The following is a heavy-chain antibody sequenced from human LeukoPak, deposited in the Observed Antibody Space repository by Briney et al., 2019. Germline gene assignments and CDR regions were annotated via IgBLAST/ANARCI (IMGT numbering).Heavy chain of an antibody. J-gene: IGHJ5*02. D-gene: IGHD2-2*01. V-gene: IGHV3-21*01. Sequence: GGSLRLSCAASGFTFSSYSMNWGRQAPGKELVWFSSISSSSSYRYYADSVKGRFTISRDNAKNSLYLQMNSLRAEDTAVYYCARDSLGGYCSSTSCYPRFDPWGQGTLVTVSS. CDR3: ARDSLGGYCSSTSCYPRFDP. CDR1: GFTFSSYS. CDR2: ISSSSSYR.